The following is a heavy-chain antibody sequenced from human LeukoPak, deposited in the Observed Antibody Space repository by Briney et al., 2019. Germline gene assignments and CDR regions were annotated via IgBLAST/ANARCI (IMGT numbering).Heavy chain of an antibody. CDR1: GYTFTSYG. Sequence: ASVTVSCTASGYTFTSYGISWVRHAPGQGLEWMGWISAYNGNTNYAQKLQGRVTMTTDTSTSTACMELRSLRSDDTAVYYCARTGSLVGATVRNVDYWGQGTLVTVPS. CDR2: ISAYNGNT. CDR3: ARTGSLVGATVRNVDY. V-gene: IGHV1-18*01. D-gene: IGHD1-26*01. J-gene: IGHJ4*02.